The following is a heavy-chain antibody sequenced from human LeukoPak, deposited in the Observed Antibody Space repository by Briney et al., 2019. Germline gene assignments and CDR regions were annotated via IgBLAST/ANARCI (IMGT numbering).Heavy chain of an antibody. CDR3: ARLGDSGTVWAALTNDAFDI. CDR2: IYPGDSDT. J-gene: IGHJ3*02. CDR1: GYSFTSYW. V-gene: IGHV5-51*01. Sequence: GESLKISCKGSGYSFTSYWIGWVRQMPGKGLEWMGIIYPGDSDTRYSPSFQGQVTISADKSISTAYLQWSSLKASDTAMYYCARLGDSGTVWAALTNDAFDIWGQGTMVTVSS. D-gene: IGHD3-16*01.